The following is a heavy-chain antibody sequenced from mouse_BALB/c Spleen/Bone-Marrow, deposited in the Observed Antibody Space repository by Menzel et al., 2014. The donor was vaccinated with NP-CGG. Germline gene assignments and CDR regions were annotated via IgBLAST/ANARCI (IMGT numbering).Heavy chain of an antibody. D-gene: IGHD2-3*01. V-gene: IGHV2-2*02. CDR1: GFFLTSYG. CDR3: ARRDGYLFAY. CDR2: IWSDGST. Sequence: QVHVKQSGPGLVQPSQSLSITCTVSGFFLTSYGVHWVRQSPGKGLEWLGVIWSDGSTDYNAAFISRLNISKDNSKSQIFFKMNSLQPNDTAIYFCARRDGYLFAYWGQGTLVTVSA. J-gene: IGHJ3*01.